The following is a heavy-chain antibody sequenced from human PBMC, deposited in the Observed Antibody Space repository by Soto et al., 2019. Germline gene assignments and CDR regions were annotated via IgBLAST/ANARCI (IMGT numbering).Heavy chain of an antibody. D-gene: IGHD2-2*01. CDR3: ARDRDIVVVPAAPEDYYYGMDV. J-gene: IGHJ6*02. CDR1: GFTFSSYW. CDR2: INSDGSST. V-gene: IGHV3-74*01. Sequence: GGSLRLSCAASGFTFSSYWMHWVRQAPGKGLVWVSRINSDGSSTSYAESVKGRFTISRDNAKNTLYLHMNSLRAEDTAVYYCARDRDIVVVPAAPEDYYYGMDVWGQGTTVTVSS.